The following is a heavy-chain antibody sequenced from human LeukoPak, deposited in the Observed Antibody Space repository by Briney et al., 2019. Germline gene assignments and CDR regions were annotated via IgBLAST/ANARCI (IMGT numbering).Heavy chain of an antibody. Sequence: GGSLRLSCAASGFTFGSYWMSWVRQAPGKGLEWVANIKQDGSEKYYVDSVKGRFTISRDNAKNSLYLQMNSLRAEDTAVYYCATGITGTKRVGYFDYWGQGTLVTVSS. V-gene: IGHV3-7*01. D-gene: IGHD1-20*01. J-gene: IGHJ4*02. CDR2: IKQDGSEK. CDR3: ATGITGTKRVGYFDY. CDR1: GFTFGSYW.